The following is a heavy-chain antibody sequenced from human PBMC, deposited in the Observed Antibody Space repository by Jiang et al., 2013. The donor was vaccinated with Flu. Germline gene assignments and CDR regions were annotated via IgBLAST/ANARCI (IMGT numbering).Heavy chain of an antibody. CDR3: ARSVVVPAAIGREWFDP. CDR2: IYTSGST. D-gene: IGHD2-2*01. J-gene: IGHJ5*02. V-gene: IGHV4-61*02. Sequence: GPGLVKPSQTLSLTCTVSGGSISSGSYYWSWIRQPAGKGLEWIGRIYTSGSTNYNPSLKSRVTISVDTSKNQFSLKLSSVTAADTAVYYCARSVVVPAAIGREWFDPWG. CDR1: GGSISSGSYY.